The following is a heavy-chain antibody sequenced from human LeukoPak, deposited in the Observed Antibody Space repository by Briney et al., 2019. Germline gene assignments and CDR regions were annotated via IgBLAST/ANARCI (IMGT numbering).Heavy chain of an antibody. Sequence: GGSLRLSCAASGFTFSDYYMSWIRQAPGKGLEWVSYTSSSGSTIYYADSVKGRFTISRDNAKNSLYLQMNSLRAEDTAVYYCARDGESIAAAAYNWFDPWGQGTLVTVSS. D-gene: IGHD6-13*01. CDR2: TSSSGSTI. CDR3: ARDGESIAAAAYNWFDP. CDR1: GFTFSDYY. J-gene: IGHJ5*02. V-gene: IGHV3-11*01.